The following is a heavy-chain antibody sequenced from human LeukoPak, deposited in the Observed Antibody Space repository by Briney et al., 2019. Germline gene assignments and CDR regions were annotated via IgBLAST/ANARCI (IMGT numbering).Heavy chain of an antibody. D-gene: IGHD1-26*01. V-gene: IGHV3-30-3*01. J-gene: IGHJ4*02. CDR1: GFTFSSYA. CDR2: ISYDGSNK. Sequence: VGSLRLSCAASGFTFSSYAMHWVRQAPGKGLEWVAVISYDGSNKYYADSVKGRFTISRDNSKNTLYLQMNSLRAEDTAVYYCARDGSGSYRVSRFDYWGQGTLVTVSS. CDR3: ARDGSGSYRVSRFDY.